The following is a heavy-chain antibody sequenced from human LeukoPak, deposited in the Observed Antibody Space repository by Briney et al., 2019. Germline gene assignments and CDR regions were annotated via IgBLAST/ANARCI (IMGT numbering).Heavy chain of an antibody. CDR2: IYSGGST. CDR1: GFTVSSNY. Sequence: GGSLRPSCAASGFTVSSNYMSWVRQAPGKGLEWVSVIYSGGSTYYADSVKGRFTISRDNSKNTLYLQMNSLRAEDTAVYFCARDLTIFGVVQPSGYWGQGTLVTVSS. D-gene: IGHD3-3*01. V-gene: IGHV3-66*01. CDR3: ARDLTIFGVVQPSGY. J-gene: IGHJ4*02.